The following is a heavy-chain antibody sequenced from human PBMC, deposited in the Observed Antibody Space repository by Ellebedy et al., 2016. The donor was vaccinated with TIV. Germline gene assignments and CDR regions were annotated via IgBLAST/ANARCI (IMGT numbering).Heavy chain of an antibody. V-gene: IGHV3-23*01. J-gene: IGHJ5*02. D-gene: IGHD1-14*01. CDR1: EFSVSSHA. CDR3: ARGARKGGNWFDP. CDR2: ITGSGGST. Sequence: PGGSLRLSCAASEFSVSSHAMNRVRQAPGKGLEWVSAITGSGGSTFYSDSVKGRFTISRDNAKNTLYLQMNSLRAEDTAVYYCARGARKGGNWFDPWGQGTLVTVSS.